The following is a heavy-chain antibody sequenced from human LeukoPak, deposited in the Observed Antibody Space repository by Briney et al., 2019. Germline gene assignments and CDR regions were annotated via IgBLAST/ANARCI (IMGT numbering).Heavy chain of an antibody. CDR1: GFIFSSSG. CDR3: AKDGYDSSGYYYAHFDY. Sequence: GGSLRLSCAASGFIFSSSGMHWVRQAPGKGLEWVAVLSYDGSIKSYADSVKGRFTISRDNSKNTLFLQMNSLRAEDTAVYYCAKDGYDSSGYYYAHFDYWGQGTLVTVSS. CDR2: LSYDGSIK. V-gene: IGHV3-30*18. J-gene: IGHJ4*02. D-gene: IGHD3-22*01.